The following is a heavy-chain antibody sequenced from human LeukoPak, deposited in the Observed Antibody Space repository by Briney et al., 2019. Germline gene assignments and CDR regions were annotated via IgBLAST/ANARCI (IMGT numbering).Heavy chain of an antibody. CDR2: INEDGSTT. J-gene: IGHJ4*02. CDR1: GFIFRSNW. D-gene: IGHD1-26*01. V-gene: IGHV3-74*01. Sequence: GGSLRLSCAASGFIFRSNWMHWVRQAPGKGLVWVSRINEDGSTTNHADSVKGRFTISRDNVKNTLSMDMNSLRAEATAVYYCGRDLGGRSGHWGQGTLVTVSS. CDR3: GRDLGGRSGH.